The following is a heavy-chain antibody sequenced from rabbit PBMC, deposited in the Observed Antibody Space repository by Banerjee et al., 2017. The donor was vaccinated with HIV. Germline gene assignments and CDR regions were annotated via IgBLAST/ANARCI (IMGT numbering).Heavy chain of an antibody. CDR3: ARGGISYFDL. CDR1: GFDFSSYG. J-gene: IGHJ4*01. CDR2: IYIGSSGST. V-gene: IGHV1S45*01. Sequence: QEQLVESGGGLVQPGGSLKLFCKASGFDFSSYGVSWVRQAPGKGLEWIACIYIGSSGSTYDASWAKGRFTISKTSSTTVTLQMTSLTAADTATYFCARGGISYFDLWGPGTLVTVS. D-gene: IGHD1-1*01.